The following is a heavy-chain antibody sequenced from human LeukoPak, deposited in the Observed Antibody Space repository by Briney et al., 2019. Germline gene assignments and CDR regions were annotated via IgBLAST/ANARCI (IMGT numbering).Heavy chain of an antibody. CDR1: EFTVSRNY. V-gene: IGHV3-53*01. CDR2: IFSNGDT. J-gene: IGHJ4*02. D-gene: IGHD5-24*01. Sequence: GGSLRLSCTASEFTVSRNYMLWVRQAPGKGLEWVSLIFSNGDTHYADSVKGRFTISRDTSKNTVSLQMNSLRVEDAAMYYCTRDQMNYWGQGTLVTVPS. CDR3: TRDQMNY.